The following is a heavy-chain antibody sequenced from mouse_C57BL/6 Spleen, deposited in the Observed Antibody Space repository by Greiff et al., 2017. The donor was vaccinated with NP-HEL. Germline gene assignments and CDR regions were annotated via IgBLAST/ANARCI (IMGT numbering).Heavy chain of an antibody. J-gene: IGHJ2*01. CDR3: ARWGYDIFAY. D-gene: IGHD2-2*01. CDR2: ISYSGST. V-gene: IGHV3-1*01. CDR1: GYSITSGYD. Sequence: EVHLVESGPGMVKPSQSLSLTCTVTGYSITSGYDWHWIRHFPGNKLEWMGYISYSGSTNYNPSLKSRISITHDTSKNHFFLKLNSVTTEDTATYYCARWGYDIFAYWGQGTTLTVSS.